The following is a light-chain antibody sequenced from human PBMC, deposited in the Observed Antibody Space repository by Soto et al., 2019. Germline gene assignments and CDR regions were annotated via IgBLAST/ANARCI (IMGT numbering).Light chain of an antibody. Sequence: EIVLTQSPASLSLSPGERATLSCRASQSVNSNLAWYQHKPGQAPRLLIYDASNRATGIPARFSGSGSGTDFPLTVSSLEPKFFAVYYCQHGSDWPPFTFGQGTRLE. V-gene: IGKV3-11*01. CDR1: QSVNSN. J-gene: IGKJ5*01. CDR3: QHGSDWPPFT. CDR2: DAS.